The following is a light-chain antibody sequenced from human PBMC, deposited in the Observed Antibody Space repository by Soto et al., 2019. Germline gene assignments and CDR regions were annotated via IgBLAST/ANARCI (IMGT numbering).Light chain of an antibody. Sequence: EIVFAPSPGTPSLSPGERATPSCRASQSVSNNYLAWYQQKPGQAPRLLIYGASNRATGIPDRFSGSGSGTDFTLTISRLEPEDFAVYFCHQYGTFPITFGQGTRLEI. V-gene: IGKV3-20*01. CDR2: GAS. CDR1: QSVSNNY. CDR3: HQYGTFPIT. J-gene: IGKJ5*01.